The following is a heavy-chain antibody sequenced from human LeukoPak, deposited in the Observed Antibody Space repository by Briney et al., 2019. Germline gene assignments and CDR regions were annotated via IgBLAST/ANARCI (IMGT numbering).Heavy chain of an antibody. CDR3: AKDRVQVGYYYGMDV. J-gene: IGHJ6*02. CDR1: GFTLDDYG. Sequence: GGSLRLSCAASGFTLDDYGMHWVRQAPGKGLEWVSRISWNSGSIGYADSVKGRFTISRDNAKNSLYLQMNSLGPEDTALYYCAKDRVQVGYYYGMDVWGQGTTVTVSS. D-gene: IGHD2-2*01. V-gene: IGHV3-9*01. CDR2: ISWNSGSI.